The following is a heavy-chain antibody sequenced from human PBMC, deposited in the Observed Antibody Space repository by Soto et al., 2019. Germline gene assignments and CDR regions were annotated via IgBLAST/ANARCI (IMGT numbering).Heavy chain of an antibody. CDR1: GFTFSSYW. J-gene: IGHJ4*02. CDR3: AVGNWGRRKDY. V-gene: IGHV3-7*03. CDR2: IKQDGSEK. Sequence: GGSLRLSCAASGFTFSSYWMSWVRQAPGKGLEWVANIKQDGSEKYYVDSVKGRFTISRDNAKNSLYPQMNSLRAEDTAVYYCAVGNWGRRKDYWGQGTLVTVSS. D-gene: IGHD7-27*01.